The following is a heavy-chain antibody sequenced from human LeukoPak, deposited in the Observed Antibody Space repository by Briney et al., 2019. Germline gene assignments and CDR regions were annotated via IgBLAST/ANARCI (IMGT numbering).Heavy chain of an antibody. Sequence: PGGSLRLSCAVSGFTFSMYWMSWVRQAPGKGLEWVSAISGSGGDTYYADSVKGRFTISRDNSKNTLYVQLNSLRAEDTAVYYCAKYRGDNFGAYDYWGQGTLVSVSS. CDR1: GFTFSMYW. CDR3: AKYRGDNFGAYDY. J-gene: IGHJ4*02. D-gene: IGHD4-23*01. V-gene: IGHV3-23*01. CDR2: ISGSGGDT.